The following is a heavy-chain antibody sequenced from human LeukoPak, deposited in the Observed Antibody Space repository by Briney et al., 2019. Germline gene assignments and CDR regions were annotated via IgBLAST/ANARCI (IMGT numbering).Heavy chain of an antibody. CDR2: FDPEDGET. J-gene: IGHJ4*02. CDR3: ASCPYDYVWGSYRSWVD. D-gene: IGHD3-16*02. Sequence: ASVKVSCKVSGYTLTELSMHWVRQAPGKGLEWMGGFDPEDGETIYAQKFQGRVTMTEDTSTDTAYMELSSLRSEDTAVYYCASCPYDYVWGSYRSWVDRGKGTLVTVSS. CDR1: GYTLTELS. V-gene: IGHV1-24*01.